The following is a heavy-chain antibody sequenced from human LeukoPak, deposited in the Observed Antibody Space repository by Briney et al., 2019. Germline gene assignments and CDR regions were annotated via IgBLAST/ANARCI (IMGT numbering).Heavy chain of an antibody. CDR3: ARDRRIAVAGTSAFDI. D-gene: IGHD6-19*01. CDR2: ISSSGSTI. J-gene: IGHJ3*02. V-gene: IGHV3-48*03. CDR1: GFTFSSYE. Sequence: GGSLRLSCAASGFTFSSYEMKWVRQAPGKGLEWVSYISSSGSTIYYADSVKGRFTISRDNAKNSLYLQMNSLRAEDTAVYYCARDRRIAVAGTSAFDIWGQGTMVTVSS.